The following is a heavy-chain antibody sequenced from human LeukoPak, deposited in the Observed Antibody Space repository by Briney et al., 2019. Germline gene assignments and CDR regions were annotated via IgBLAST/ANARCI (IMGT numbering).Heavy chain of an antibody. J-gene: IGHJ4*02. CDR2: ISAYNGNT. Sequence: GASVKVSCKASGYTFTSYGISWVRQAPGQGLEWMGWISAYNGNTNYAQKLQGRVTMTTDTSTSTAYMELRSLRSDDTAVYYCARDGESSGYYDYFDYWGQGTPVTVSS. V-gene: IGHV1-18*01. CDR3: ARDGESSGYYDYFDY. D-gene: IGHD3-22*01. CDR1: GYTFTSYG.